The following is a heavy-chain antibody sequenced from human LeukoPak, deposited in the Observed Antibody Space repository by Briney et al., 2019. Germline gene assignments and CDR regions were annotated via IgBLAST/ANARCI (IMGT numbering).Heavy chain of an antibody. Sequence: SETLSLTYTVSGGSISSYYWSWIRQPPGKGLEWIGYIYYSGSTNYNPSLKSRVTISVDTSKNQFSLKLSSVTAADTAVYYWARRLAVAGDAFDIWGQGTMVTVSS. CDR1: GGSISSYY. D-gene: IGHD6-19*01. V-gene: IGHV4-59*08. CDR2: IYYSGST. J-gene: IGHJ3*02. CDR3: ARRLAVAGDAFDI.